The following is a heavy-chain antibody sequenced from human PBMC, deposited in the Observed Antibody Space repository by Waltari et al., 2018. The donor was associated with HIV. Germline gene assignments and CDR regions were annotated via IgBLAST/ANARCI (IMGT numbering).Heavy chain of an antibody. CDR3: ATPVTTRG. CDR1: GFTFSSYW. CDR2: IKYDGSEV. J-gene: IGHJ4*02. Sequence: EIQLVESGGGLVQPGGSLRLSCAASGFTFSSYWMYWVRQAPGKGLEVVANIKYDGSEVYYVGSVRGRFSISRDNAKDALYLQMNSLRAEDTAVYYCATPVTTRGWGQGTLVTVSS. V-gene: IGHV3-7*03. D-gene: IGHD4-17*01.